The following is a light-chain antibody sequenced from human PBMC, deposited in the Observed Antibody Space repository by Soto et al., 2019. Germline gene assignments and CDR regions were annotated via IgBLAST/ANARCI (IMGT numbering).Light chain of an antibody. J-gene: IGKJ2*01. Sequence: EIVLTQSPGTLSLSPGERATLSCRASQSVSSSYLGWYQQKPGQAPRLLIYGASSRATGIPDRFSGSGSGTDFPLTISRREPEDFAVYYCQQYGSSSYTFGQGTKLEIK. CDR1: QSVSSSY. V-gene: IGKV3-20*01. CDR3: QQYGSSSYT. CDR2: GAS.